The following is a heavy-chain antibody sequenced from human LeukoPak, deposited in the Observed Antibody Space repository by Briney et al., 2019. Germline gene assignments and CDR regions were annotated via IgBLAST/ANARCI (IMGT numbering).Heavy chain of an antibody. J-gene: IGHJ6*03. CDR3: ARGVGSSSWYLYYYYYYMDV. D-gene: IGHD6-13*01. V-gene: IGHV1-8*01. CDR1: GYTFTSYD. CDR2: MNPNRGNT. Sequence: ASVKVSCKASGYTFTSYDINWVRQATGQGLEWMGWMNPNRGNTGDAQQFQRRVTMTRNTSIRTAYMELSSLRSEDTAVYYCARGVGSSSWYLYYYYYYMDVWGKGTTVTVPS.